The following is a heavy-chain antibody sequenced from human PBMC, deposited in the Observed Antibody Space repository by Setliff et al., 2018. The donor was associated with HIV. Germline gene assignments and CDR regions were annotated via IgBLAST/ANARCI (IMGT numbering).Heavy chain of an antibody. J-gene: IGHJ6*03. V-gene: IGHV1-24*01. CDR1: GYTLTELS. CDR3: ATWGGSPDGYFYYYMDV. Sequence: ASVKVSCKISGYTLTELSIHWVRQAPGKGLEWMANFDPEDGETFYAQKFQGRLTMTEDTSTDTAYMELSRLRSDDTAVYYCATWGGSPDGYFYYYMDVWGKGTTVTVSS. D-gene: IGHD1-26*01. CDR2: FDPEDGET.